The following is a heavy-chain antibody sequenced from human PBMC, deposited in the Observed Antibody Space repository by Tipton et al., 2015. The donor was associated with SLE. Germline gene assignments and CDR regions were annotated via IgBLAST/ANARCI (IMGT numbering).Heavy chain of an antibody. CDR2: IRSKASGGTT. CDR1: GFTFGDYA. D-gene: IGHD5-12*01. Sequence: SLRLSCTASGFTFGDYAMSWVRQAPGKGLEWVGFIRSKASGGTTEYAASVKGRFTISRDDSKSIAYLQMNSLKTEDTAVYYCTTQSGGYSGYGGGAFDIWGQGTMVTVSS. J-gene: IGHJ3*02. CDR3: TTQSGGYSGYGGGAFDI. V-gene: IGHV3-49*04.